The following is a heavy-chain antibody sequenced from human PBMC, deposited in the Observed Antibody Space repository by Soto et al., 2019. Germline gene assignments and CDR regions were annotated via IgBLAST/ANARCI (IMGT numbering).Heavy chain of an antibody. CDR1: GDSISGEGWY. Sequence: QVQLQESGPGLVEPSQTLSLTCTVSGDSISGEGWYWSWIRQYSGRGLEWIGYIHHSGSTYSNPSLKSRVSISVDTSKTQFLLKLTSVTAADTAVYYCARAWTATAGWANWFALWGQGTLVTVSS. J-gene: IGHJ5*02. CDR3: ARAWTATAGWANWFAL. D-gene: IGHD6-13*01. CDR2: IHHSGST. V-gene: IGHV4-31*03.